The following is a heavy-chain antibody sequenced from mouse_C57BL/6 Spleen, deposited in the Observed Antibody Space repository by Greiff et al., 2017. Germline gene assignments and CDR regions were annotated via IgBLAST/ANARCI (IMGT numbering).Heavy chain of an antibody. D-gene: IGHD2-4*01. Sequence: EVQLQESVAELVRPGASVKLSCTASGFNFKNTYMHWVKQRPEQGLEWIGRIAPADGNTKYAPKFQGKDTITADTSSNTAYLQLRSLTSGETAIYFCAREEGDYDWDFDVWGTGTTVTVSS. J-gene: IGHJ1*03. CDR1: GFNFKNTY. CDR2: IAPADGNT. V-gene: IGHV14-3*01. CDR3: AREEGDYDWDFDV.